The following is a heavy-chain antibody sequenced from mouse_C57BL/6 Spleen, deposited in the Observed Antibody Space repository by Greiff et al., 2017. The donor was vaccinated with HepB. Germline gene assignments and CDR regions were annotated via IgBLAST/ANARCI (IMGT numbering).Heavy chain of an antibody. V-gene: IGHV1-64*01. CDR2: IHPNSGST. J-gene: IGHJ2*01. D-gene: IGHD1-1*01. CDR1: GYTFTSYW. Sequence: QVQLQQPGAELVKPGASVKLSCKASGYTFTSYWMHWVKQRPGQGLEWIGMIHPNSGSTNYNEKFKSKATLTVDKSSSTAYMQLSSLTSEDSAVYYCERDYYGSSFDYWGQGTTLTVSS. CDR3: ERDYYGSSFDY.